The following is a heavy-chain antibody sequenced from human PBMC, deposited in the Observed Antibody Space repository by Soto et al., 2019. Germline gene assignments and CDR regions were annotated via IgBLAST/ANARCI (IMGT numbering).Heavy chain of an antibody. Sequence: QVQLVESGGGVDQPGRSLRLSCAASGFTFSSYGMHWVRQAPGKGLEWVAVIWYDGSNKYYADSVKGRFTISRDNSKNTLYLQMNSLRAEDTAVYYCARDPDLQLWLSWYFDLWGRGTLVTVSS. CDR3: ARDPDLQLWLSWYFDL. D-gene: IGHD5-18*01. CDR1: GFTFSSYG. V-gene: IGHV3-33*01. CDR2: IWYDGSNK. J-gene: IGHJ2*01.